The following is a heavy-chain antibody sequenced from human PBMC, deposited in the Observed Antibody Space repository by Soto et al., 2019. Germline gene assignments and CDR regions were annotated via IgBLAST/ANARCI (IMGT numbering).Heavy chain of an antibody. V-gene: IGHV4-39*01. CDR3: ARHGQLYNSGWYLNWFDP. CDR2: VYYSGST. Sequence: SETLSLTCTVSGGSISISTYYWCWIRQPPGKGLEWIGSVYYSGSTYYNPSLKSRVTISVDTSKNQFSLKLSSVTAADTAVYYCARHGQLYNSGWYLNWFDPWGQGTLVTVSS. J-gene: IGHJ5*02. D-gene: IGHD6-19*01. CDR1: GGSISISTYY.